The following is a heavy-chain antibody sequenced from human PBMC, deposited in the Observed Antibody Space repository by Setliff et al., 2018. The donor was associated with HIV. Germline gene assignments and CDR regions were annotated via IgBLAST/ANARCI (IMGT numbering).Heavy chain of an antibody. V-gene: IGHV3-23*01. Sequence: GGSLRLSCVTSGFSFSKYAMSWVRQAPGKGLEWVSSVSGRADSTYYAASVRGRFTTARDNSNNLLYLEMNSLRVEDTAIYYCAKDMREWPGGANDYWGQGTLVTVSS. J-gene: IGHJ4*02. CDR3: AKDMREWPGGANDY. CDR2: VSGRADST. CDR1: GFSFSKYA. D-gene: IGHD3-3*01.